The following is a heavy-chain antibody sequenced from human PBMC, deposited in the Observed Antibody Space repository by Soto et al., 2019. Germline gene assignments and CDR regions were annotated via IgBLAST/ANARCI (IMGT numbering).Heavy chain of an antibody. J-gene: IGHJ3*02. CDR1: GFTFSSYS. CDR3: ARATEYNWNDGDAFDI. D-gene: IGHD1-20*01. Sequence: EVQLVESGGGLVQPGGSLRLSCAASGFTFSSYSMNWVRQAPGKGLEWVSYISSSSSTIYYADSVKGRFTISRDNAKNSLYLQMNSLRDEDTAVYYCARATEYNWNDGDAFDIWGQGTMVTVSS. CDR2: ISSSSSTI. V-gene: IGHV3-48*02.